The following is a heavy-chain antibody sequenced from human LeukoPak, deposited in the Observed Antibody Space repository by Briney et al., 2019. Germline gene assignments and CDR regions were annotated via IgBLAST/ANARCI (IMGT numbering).Heavy chain of an antibody. CDR2: IYYSGST. D-gene: IGHD6-13*01. J-gene: IGHJ6*02. V-gene: IGHV4-31*03. Sequence: SETLSLTCTVSGGSISSGGYYWSWIRQHPGKGLEWIGYIYYSGSTYYNPSLKSRVTISVDTSKNQFSLKLSSVTAADTAVYYCARDLVAAAPYGMDVWGQGTTVTVSS. CDR1: GGSISSGGYY. CDR3: ARDLVAAAPYGMDV.